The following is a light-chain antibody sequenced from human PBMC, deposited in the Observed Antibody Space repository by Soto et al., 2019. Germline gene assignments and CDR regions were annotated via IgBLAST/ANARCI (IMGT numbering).Light chain of an antibody. J-gene: IGKJ1*01. V-gene: IGKV3-15*01. Sequence: EIVMTQSPATLSVSPGERATLSCRASQSVSSNLAWYLQKPGQAPRLLIYGASTRATGVPARFSGSGSGTEFTLTISSLQSEDFAVYHCQQYGNSPRTFGQGTKVDIK. CDR2: GAS. CDR3: QQYGNSPRT. CDR1: QSVSSN.